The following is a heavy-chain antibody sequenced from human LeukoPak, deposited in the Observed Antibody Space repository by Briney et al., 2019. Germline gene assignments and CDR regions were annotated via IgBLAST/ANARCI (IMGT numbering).Heavy chain of an antibody. CDR1: GFTFSSYG. CDR3: AKIAQVSAGYFDY. J-gene: IGHJ4*02. D-gene: IGHD1-1*01. CDR2: IRYDGSNK. Sequence: GGSLRLSCAASGFTFSSYGMHWVRQAPGKGLKWVAFIRYDGSNKYYADSVKGRFTISRDNSKNTLYLQMNSLRAEDTAVYYCAKIAQVSAGYFDYWGQGTLVTVSS. V-gene: IGHV3-30*02.